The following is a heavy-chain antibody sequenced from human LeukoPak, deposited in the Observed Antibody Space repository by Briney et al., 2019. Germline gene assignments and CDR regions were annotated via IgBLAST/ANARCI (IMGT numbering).Heavy chain of an antibody. Sequence: ASVKVSCKASGYTFTSYDINWVRQATGQGLEWMGWMNPNSGNTGYAQKFQGRVTMTRNTSISTAYMELSSLRSEDTAMYYCARAYYYDSSGYGGNAFDIWGQGTMVTVSS. CDR2: MNPNSGNT. CDR1: GYTFTSYD. CDR3: ARAYYYDSSGYGGNAFDI. J-gene: IGHJ3*02. D-gene: IGHD3-22*01. V-gene: IGHV1-8*01.